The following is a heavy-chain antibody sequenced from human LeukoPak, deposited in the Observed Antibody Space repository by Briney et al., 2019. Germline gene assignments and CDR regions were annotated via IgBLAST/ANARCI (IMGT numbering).Heavy chain of an antibody. CDR2: IKQDGSAT. J-gene: IGHJ4*02. Sequence: GGSLRLSCAASGFTFSSYGMHWARQAPGKGLEWVANIKQDGSATNYVDSVKGRFTISRDNAKNSLYLQMNSLRVEDSALYYCVGGSGWIFDCWGQGTVVTVSS. D-gene: IGHD6-19*01. CDR1: GFTFSSYG. V-gene: IGHV3-7*01. CDR3: VGGSGWIFDC.